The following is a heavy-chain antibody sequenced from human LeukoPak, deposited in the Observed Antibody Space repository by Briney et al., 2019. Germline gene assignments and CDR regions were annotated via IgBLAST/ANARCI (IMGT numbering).Heavy chain of an antibody. Sequence: SETLSLTCTVSGGSISSYYWSWIRQPPGKGLEWIGYIYYSGSTSYNPSLKSRVTISVDTSKNQFSLKLSSVTAADTAVYYCARLGTSSGWYFSYWGQGTLVTVSS. D-gene: IGHD6-19*01. V-gene: IGHV4-59*08. CDR1: GGSISSYY. CDR2: IYYSGST. J-gene: IGHJ4*02. CDR3: ARLGTSSGWYFSY.